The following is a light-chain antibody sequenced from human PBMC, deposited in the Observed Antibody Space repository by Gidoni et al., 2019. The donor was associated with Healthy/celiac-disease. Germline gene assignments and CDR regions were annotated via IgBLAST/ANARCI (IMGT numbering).Light chain of an antibody. V-gene: IGKV1-39*01. CDR3: QQGYSTPFT. J-gene: IGKJ3*01. Sequence: DIQLTPSPSSLSASVGDRVTITCRASQSISSYLNWYQQKPGKAPKLLIYAASSLQSGFPSRFSGSGSGTDFTLTISSLQPEDFATYYCQQGYSTPFTFGHGTKVDIK. CDR2: AAS. CDR1: QSISSY.